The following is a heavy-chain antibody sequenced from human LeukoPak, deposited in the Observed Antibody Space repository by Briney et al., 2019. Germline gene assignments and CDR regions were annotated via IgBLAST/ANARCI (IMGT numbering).Heavy chain of an antibody. CDR3: ARVPYCGGDCYFHYFDY. CDR1: GYTLTSYA. Sequence: ASVKVSCKASGYTLTSYAMHWVRQAPGQRLEWMGWINAGNGNTKYSQKFQGRVTITRDTSASTAYMELSSLRSEDTAVYYCARVPYCGGDCYFHYFDYWGQGTLVTVSS. CDR2: INAGNGNT. V-gene: IGHV1-3*01. D-gene: IGHD2-21*02. J-gene: IGHJ4*02.